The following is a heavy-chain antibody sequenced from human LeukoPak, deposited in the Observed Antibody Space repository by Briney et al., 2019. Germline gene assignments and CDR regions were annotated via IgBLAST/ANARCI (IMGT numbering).Heavy chain of an antibody. Sequence: SETLSLTCAVYGGSFSGYYWSWIRQPPGKGLEWIGEINHSGSTNYNPSLKSRVTISVDTSKNQFSLKLSSVTAADTAVYYCASTMWIAVAGDDAFDIWGQGTMVTVSS. CDR1: GGSFSGYY. J-gene: IGHJ3*02. D-gene: IGHD6-19*01. V-gene: IGHV4-34*01. CDR2: INHSGST. CDR3: ASTMWIAVAGDDAFDI.